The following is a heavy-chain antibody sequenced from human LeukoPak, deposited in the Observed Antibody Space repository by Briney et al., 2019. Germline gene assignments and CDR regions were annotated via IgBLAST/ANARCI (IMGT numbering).Heavy chain of an antibody. CDR2: ISSSGSTI. CDR3: SRDLGSEGPFDY. Sequence: GGSLRLSCAASGFTFSSYEMNWVRQAPGKGLEWVSYISSSGSTIYYAASVKGRFTISRDNAKNSLYLQMNSLRAEDTAVYYCSRDLGSEGPFDYWGQGTLVTVAS. J-gene: IGHJ4*02. CDR1: GFTFSSYE. D-gene: IGHD2-15*01. V-gene: IGHV3-48*03.